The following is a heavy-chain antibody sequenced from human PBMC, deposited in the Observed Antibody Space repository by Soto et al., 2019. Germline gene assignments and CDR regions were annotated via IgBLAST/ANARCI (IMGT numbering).Heavy chain of an antibody. Sequence: SETLSLTSAVSGGSISSSNWWSWVRQPPGKGLEWIGEIYHSGSTNYNPSLKSRVTISVDKSKNQFSLKLSSVTAADTAVYYCARWALVEYYYYYGMDVWGQGTTVTVSS. J-gene: IGHJ6*02. CDR3: ARWALVEYYYYYGMDV. CDR2: IYHSGST. D-gene: IGHD6-6*01. V-gene: IGHV4-4*02. CDR1: GGSISSSNW.